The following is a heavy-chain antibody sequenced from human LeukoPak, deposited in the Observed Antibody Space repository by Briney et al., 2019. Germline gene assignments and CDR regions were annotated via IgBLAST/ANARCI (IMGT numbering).Heavy chain of an antibody. CDR2: ISSSSSYI. CDR3: ARDLNFWSGYYTAIYYFDY. D-gene: IGHD3-3*01. V-gene: IGHV3-21*01. CDR1: GFTFSSYS. Sequence: GGSLRLSCAASGFTFSSYSMNWVRQAPGKGLGWVSSISSSSSYIYYADSVKGRFTISRDNAKNSLYLQMNSLRAEDTAVYYCARDLNFWSGYYTAIYYFDYWGQGTLVTVSS. J-gene: IGHJ4*02.